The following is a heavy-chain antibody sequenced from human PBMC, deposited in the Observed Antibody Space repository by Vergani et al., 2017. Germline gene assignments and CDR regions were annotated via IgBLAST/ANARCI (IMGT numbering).Heavy chain of an antibody. CDR1: GDSISSGVYY. D-gene: IGHD3-22*01. CDR3: ARMGGYDEGDAFRIGYFDS. Sequence: QVQLQESGPGLVKPSQTLSLTCSVSGDSISSGVYYWNWIRQHPGKGLEWIGYIYSTGITHHNPSLRRRINMSVDTSKNQFSLKLNSVTAADTAMYYCARMGGYDEGDAFRIGYFDSWGPGILVTVSS. J-gene: IGHJ4*02. CDR2: IYSTGIT. V-gene: IGHV4-31*03.